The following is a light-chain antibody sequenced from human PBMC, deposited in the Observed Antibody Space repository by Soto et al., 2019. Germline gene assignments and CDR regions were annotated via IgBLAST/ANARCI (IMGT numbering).Light chain of an antibody. J-gene: IGLJ2*01. Sequence: QSVLTQPASVSGSPGQSITISCTGTSSDVGGYNYVAWFQVRPGKAPKRMIYEVSNRPSGVSNRFSGSKFGNTASLTISELQAEDEAEYYCSSYANSTTPVVFGGGTKVTVL. CDR3: SSYANSTTPVV. CDR1: SSDVGGYNY. V-gene: IGLV2-14*01. CDR2: EVS.